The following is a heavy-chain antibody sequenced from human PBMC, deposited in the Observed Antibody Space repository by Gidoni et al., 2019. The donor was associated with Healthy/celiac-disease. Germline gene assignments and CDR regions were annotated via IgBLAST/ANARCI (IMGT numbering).Heavy chain of an antibody. V-gene: IGHV4-59*01. CDR3: ARTRRSGRYFDY. CDR1: GGSISSYY. CDR2: IYYSGST. J-gene: IGHJ4*02. D-gene: IGHD6-19*01. Sequence: QVQLQASGPGLVKPSETLSLTCTVSGGSISSYYWSWIRQPPGKGLEWIGYIYYSGSTNYNPSLKSRVTISVDTSKNQFSLKLSSVTAADTAVYYCARTRRSGRYFDYWGQGTLVTVSS.